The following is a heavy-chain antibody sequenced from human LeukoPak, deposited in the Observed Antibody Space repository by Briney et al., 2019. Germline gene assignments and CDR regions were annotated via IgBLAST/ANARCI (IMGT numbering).Heavy chain of an antibody. CDR1: GYRFTSYW. J-gene: IGHJ4*02. Sequence: GGALQISCKGSGYRFTSYWIGWVRQVPGKGLEWMGIIYPGDSDTRYSPSFQGQVTISADKSICTAYLQWSSLKASDTAMYYCARRDSSGWYPRGFDYWGQGTLVTVSS. V-gene: IGHV5-51*01. CDR3: ARRDSSGWYPRGFDY. CDR2: IYPGDSDT. D-gene: IGHD6-19*01.